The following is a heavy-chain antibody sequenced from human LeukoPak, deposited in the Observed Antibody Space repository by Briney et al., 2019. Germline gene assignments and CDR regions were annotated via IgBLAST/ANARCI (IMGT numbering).Heavy chain of an antibody. J-gene: IGHJ4*02. D-gene: IGHD3-9*01. CDR1: TFTFSSYA. CDR2: IRWSGSSA. CDR3: ARCPGGHDVLTPSRSYVFVS. V-gene: IGHV3-23*01. Sequence: GVSLILSWTASTFTFSSYAMSWLRHAPGKALEWLSTIRWSGSSAFSGDSVKGRFSVSRDNSENVLYLDVDRLRADDTCLYFCARCPGGHDVLTPSRSYVFVSWGLGTLVTVSS.